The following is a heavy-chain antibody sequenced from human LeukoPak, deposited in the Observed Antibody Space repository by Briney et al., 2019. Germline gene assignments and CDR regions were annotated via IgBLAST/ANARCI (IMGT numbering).Heavy chain of an antibody. Sequence: GRSLRLSCAASGFTFNNFGMHWVRQAPGKGLEWVAVISYDGGNEYYADSVKGRFTISRDNSKNTLHLQMNSLRVEDTAVYYCVSSGGHWYLDLWGRGTLVTVSS. J-gene: IGHJ2*01. CDR2: ISYDGGNE. D-gene: IGHD3-10*01. CDR1: GFTFNNFG. V-gene: IGHV3-30*03. CDR3: VSSGGHWYLDL.